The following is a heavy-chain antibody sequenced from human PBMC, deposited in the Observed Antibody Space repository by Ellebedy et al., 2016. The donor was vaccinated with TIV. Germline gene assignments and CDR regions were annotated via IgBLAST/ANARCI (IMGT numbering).Heavy chain of an antibody. CDR2: IIPIFGTA. CDR3: ARARDYSVPNFDY. J-gene: IGHJ4*02. V-gene: IGHV1-69*13. Sequence: ASVKVSCKASGYTFTSYAMHWVRQAPGQGLEWMGGIIPIFGTANYAQKFQGRVTITADESTSTAYMELSSLRSEDTAVYYCARARDYSVPNFDYWGQGTLVTVSS. D-gene: IGHD4-17*01. CDR1: GYTFTSYA.